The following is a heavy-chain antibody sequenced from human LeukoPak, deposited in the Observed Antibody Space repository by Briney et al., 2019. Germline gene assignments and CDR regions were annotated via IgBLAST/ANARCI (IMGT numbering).Heavy chain of an antibody. CDR1: GYTFTSYA. J-gene: IGHJ4*02. V-gene: IGHV1-2*02. Sequence: ASVTVSCKASGYTFTSYAMNWVRQAPGQGLEWMGWINPNSGGTNYAQKFQGRVTMTRDTSISTAYMELSRLRSDGTAVYYCARVTDRVDYWGQGTLVTVSS. CDR2: INPNSGGT. CDR3: ARVTDRVDY. D-gene: IGHD1-14*01.